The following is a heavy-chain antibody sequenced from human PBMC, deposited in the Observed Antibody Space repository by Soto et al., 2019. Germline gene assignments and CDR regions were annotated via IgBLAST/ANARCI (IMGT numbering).Heavy chain of an antibody. J-gene: IGHJ6*02. CDR1: GGSFSGYY. Sequence: SETLSLTCAVYGGSFSGYYWSWIRQPPGKGLEWIGEINHSGSTNYNPSLKSRVTISVDTSKNQFSLKLSSVTAADTAVYYCARGCGSESYVTAFPEVYGMDVWGQGTTVTVSS. CDR3: ARGCGSESYVTAFPEVYGMDV. CDR2: INHSGST. V-gene: IGHV4-34*01. D-gene: IGHD3-10*01.